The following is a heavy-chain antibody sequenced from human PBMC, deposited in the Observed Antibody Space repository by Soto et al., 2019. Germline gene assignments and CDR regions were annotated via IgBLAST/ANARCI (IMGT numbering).Heavy chain of an antibody. Sequence: PENLSLACAVYDGSFTGYYWNWIRQSPGKGLEWIGEVTHSGGTKYTPSLKSRVTISVDTSKNQFSLKPNSVTAADTAVYYCATSYYDCWSVLKYYFDYWGRGTLVTVSS. CDR3: ATSYYDCWSVLKYYFDY. CDR2: VTHSGGT. D-gene: IGHD3-3*01. CDR1: DGSFTGYY. J-gene: IGHJ4*02. V-gene: IGHV4-34*01.